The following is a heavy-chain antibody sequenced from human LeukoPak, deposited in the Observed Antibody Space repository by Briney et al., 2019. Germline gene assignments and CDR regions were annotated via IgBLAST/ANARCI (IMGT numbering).Heavy chain of an antibody. J-gene: IGHJ4*02. CDR1: GFTFSSYA. CDR2: ITGSGGST. V-gene: IGHV3-23*01. Sequence: GGSLRLSCAASGFTFSSYAMNWVRQAPGKGLEWVSTITGSGGSTYYADSVKGRFTISRDTSKNTLYLQMNSLRAEDTAVYYCARDPVSRPGLWGQGTLVTVSS. CDR3: ARDPVSRPGL. D-gene: IGHD3-16*01.